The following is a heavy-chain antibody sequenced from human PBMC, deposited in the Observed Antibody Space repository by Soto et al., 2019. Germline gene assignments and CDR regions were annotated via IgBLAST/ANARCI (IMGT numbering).Heavy chain of an antibody. V-gene: IGHV4-59*01. Sequence: LQESVPGLVKASETLSLSCSVSFGPMRGYYWSWIRQPQGKGLEWIANIFYNGGANYNPSLRSRVTISVDKSKNSFSLRLTSVTPADTAVYYCARDGDHDYFYGMDIWGQGTTVTVS. CDR1: FGPMRGYY. CDR3: ARDGDHDYFYGMDI. J-gene: IGHJ6*02. D-gene: IGHD7-27*01. CDR2: IFYNGGA.